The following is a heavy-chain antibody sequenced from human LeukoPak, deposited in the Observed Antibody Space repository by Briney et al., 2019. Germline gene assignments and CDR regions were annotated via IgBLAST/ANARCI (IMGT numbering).Heavy chain of an antibody. CDR1: GYTFTSYG. CDR3: ARVAEQLVDY. CDR2: ISGYNGNT. Sequence: ASVKVSRKASGYTFTSYGISWVRPAPGQGLEWMGWISGYNGNTNYAQNLQGRVTMTTDTSTSTAYMELRSLRSDDTAVYYCARVAEQLVDYWGQGTLVTVSS. J-gene: IGHJ4*02. D-gene: IGHD6-13*01. V-gene: IGHV1-18*01.